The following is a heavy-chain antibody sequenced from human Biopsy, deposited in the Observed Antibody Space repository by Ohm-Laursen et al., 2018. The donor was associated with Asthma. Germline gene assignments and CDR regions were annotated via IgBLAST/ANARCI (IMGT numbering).Heavy chain of an antibody. Sequence: SLRLSCAASEFSFSHYPMHWVRQAPGKGLEWVAVVSYDGGVAHYADSMKGRFTISRDNAKSTLYLQMNRLRTDDTAVYYCAKRRGYSDLTDFDHWGQGTLVTVSS. CDR2: VSYDGGVA. D-gene: IGHD3-3*01. V-gene: IGHV3-30-3*01. CDR3: AKRRGYSDLTDFDH. CDR1: EFSFSHYP. J-gene: IGHJ4*02.